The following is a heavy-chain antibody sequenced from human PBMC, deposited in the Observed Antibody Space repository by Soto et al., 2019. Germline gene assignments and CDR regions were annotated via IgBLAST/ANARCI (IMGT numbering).Heavy chain of an antibody. CDR1: GYTVTSYG. Sequence: QVQLVQSGAEVKKPGASVKVSCKASGYTVTSYGITWVRQAPGQGLEWMGWINAYNGKTQYAQKLQGRVTMTTDTATSTAYMELRSLRSDDTAMYYCARVKSVAGGNYYFDYWGQGTLVTVSS. CDR2: INAYNGKT. D-gene: IGHD6-13*01. J-gene: IGHJ4*02. CDR3: ARVKSVAGGNYYFDY. V-gene: IGHV1-18*01.